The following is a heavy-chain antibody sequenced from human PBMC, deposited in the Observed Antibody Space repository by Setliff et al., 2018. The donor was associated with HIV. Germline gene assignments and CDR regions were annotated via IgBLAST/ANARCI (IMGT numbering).Heavy chain of an antibody. CDR2: IDHSGST. V-gene: IGHV4-34*01. D-gene: IGHD6-19*01. CDR3: ARFSSTGWRRAFDV. Sequence: SETLSLTCAVYGGSFSDYFWTWIRQPPGKGLGWIGEIDHSGSTNNNPSLKSRLTISVDTSKKQFSLRLTSLTAADTAVYFCARFSSTGWRRAFDVWGQGTKVTVSS. CDR1: GGSFSDYF. J-gene: IGHJ3*01.